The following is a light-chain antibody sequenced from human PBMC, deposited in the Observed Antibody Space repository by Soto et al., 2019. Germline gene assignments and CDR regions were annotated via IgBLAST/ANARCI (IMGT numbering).Light chain of an antibody. CDR1: RSLVYSDGNAY. V-gene: IGKV2-30*01. J-gene: IGKJ1*01. CDR2: KAS. CDR3: MQATHLPPT. Sequence: VVMNQSPLSLHVTLGQPASISCRASRSLVYSDGNAYLNWFQQRPGQSPRRLIYKASNRDSGVPDRFSGSASGTDFTLQISRVEAQYVGAYYCMQATHLPPTFGRGTRVEIK.